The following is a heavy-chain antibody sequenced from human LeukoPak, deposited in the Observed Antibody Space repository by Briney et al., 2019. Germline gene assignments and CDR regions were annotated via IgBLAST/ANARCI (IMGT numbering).Heavy chain of an antibody. D-gene: IGHD3-10*01. CDR1: GYTFTGYY. J-gene: IGHJ4*02. CDR2: INPNRGGT. CDR3: AREPPGSGGYDY. Sequence: ASVKVSFKASGYTFTGYYMHWVRQAPGQGLEWMGWINPNRGGTSYAQKFQGRVTMTRDTSISTDYMELSRLTSDDTASYYCAREPPGSGGYDYWGQGTLLTVSS. V-gene: IGHV1-2*02.